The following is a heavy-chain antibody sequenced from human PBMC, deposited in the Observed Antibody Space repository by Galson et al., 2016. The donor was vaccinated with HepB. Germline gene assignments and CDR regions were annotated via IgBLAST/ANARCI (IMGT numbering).Heavy chain of an antibody. CDR3: ASERSGTNRFDP. V-gene: IGHV4-39*01. CDR1: GGSISISNYY. J-gene: IGHJ5*02. Sequence: SETLSLTCIVSGGSISISNYYWNWIRQPPGKGLEWIGSVYYTGTTAYIPSLKSRVSISVDTSKNQFSLHLSSVTAADTALYFCASERSGTNRFDPWGQGILVTVSS. D-gene: IGHD3-10*01. CDR2: VYYTGTT.